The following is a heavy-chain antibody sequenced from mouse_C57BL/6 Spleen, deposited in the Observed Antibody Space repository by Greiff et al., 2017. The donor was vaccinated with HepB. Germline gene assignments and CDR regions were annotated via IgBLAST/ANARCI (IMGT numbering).Heavy chain of an antibody. V-gene: IGHV1-52*01. D-gene: IGHD2-2*01. CDR1: GYTFTSYW. Sequence: QVQLKQPGAELVRPGSSVKLSCKASGYTFTSYWMHWVKQRPIQGLEWIGNIDPSDSETHYNQKFKDKATLTVDKSSSTAYMQLSSLTSEDSAVYYCARDGGYDVYFDYWGQGTTLTVSS. CDR2: IDPSDSET. CDR3: ARDGGYDVYFDY. J-gene: IGHJ2*01.